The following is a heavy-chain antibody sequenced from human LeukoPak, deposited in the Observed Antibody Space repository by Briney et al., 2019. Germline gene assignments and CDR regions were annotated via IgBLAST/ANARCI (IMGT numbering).Heavy chain of an antibody. CDR1: GFTFSSNA. CDR2: ISGSGGST. V-gene: IGHV3-23*01. CDR3: AKDPGPDNWFDP. J-gene: IGHJ5*02. Sequence: GGPLRLSCAASGFTFSSNAMSWVRQAPGKGLEWVSAISGSGGSTYYADSVKGRFTISRDNSKNTLYLQMNSLRAEDTAVYYCAKDPGPDNWFDPWGQGTLVTVSS.